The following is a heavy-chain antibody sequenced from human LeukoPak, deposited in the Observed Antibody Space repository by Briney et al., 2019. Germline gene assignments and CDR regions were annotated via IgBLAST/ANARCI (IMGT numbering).Heavy chain of an antibody. D-gene: IGHD3-10*01. V-gene: IGHV3-30*18. CDR1: GFTFSSYC. CDR3: AKVRFGELLFGMDV. J-gene: IGHJ6*02. CDR2: ISYDGSNK. Sequence: GRSLRLSCAASGFTFSSYCMHWVRQAPGKWLEWVAVISYDGSNKYYADSVKGRFTISRDNSKNTLYLQMNSLRAEDTAVYYCAKVRFGELLFGMDVWGQGTTVTVSS.